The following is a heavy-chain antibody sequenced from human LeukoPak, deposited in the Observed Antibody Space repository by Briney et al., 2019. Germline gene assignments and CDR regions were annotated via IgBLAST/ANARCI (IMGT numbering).Heavy chain of an antibody. CDR1: GYTFTSYD. J-gene: IGHJ6*03. CDR3: ARGGITGTTFYYYYYMDV. D-gene: IGHD1-20*01. Sequence: ASVKVSCKASGYTFTSYDINWVRQATGQGLEWMGWMNPNSGNTGYAQKFQGRVTMTRNTSISTAYMELSSLRSEDTTVYYCARGGITGTTFYYYYYMDVWGKGTSVTVSS. V-gene: IGHV1-8*01. CDR2: MNPNSGNT.